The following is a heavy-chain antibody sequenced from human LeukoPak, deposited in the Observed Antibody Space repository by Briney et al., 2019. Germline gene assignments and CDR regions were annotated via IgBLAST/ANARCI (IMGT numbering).Heavy chain of an antibody. CDR1: GGSFSGYY. V-gene: IGHV4-34*01. CDR3: ARSTYYYDSSGYYSY. CDR2: INHSGST. J-gene: IGHJ4*02. Sequence: PSETLSLTCAVYGGSFSGYYWSWLRQPPGKGLEWIGEINHSGSTNYNPSLKSRVTISVDTSKNQFSLKLSSVTAADTAVYYCARSTYYYDSSGYYSYWGQGTLVTVSS. D-gene: IGHD3-22*01.